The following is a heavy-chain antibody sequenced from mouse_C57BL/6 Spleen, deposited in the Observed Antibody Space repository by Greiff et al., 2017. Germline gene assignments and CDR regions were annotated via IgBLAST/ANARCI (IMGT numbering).Heavy chain of an antibody. D-gene: IGHD1-1*02. V-gene: IGHV1-18*01. Sequence: EVKLVESGPELVKPGASVKIPCKASGYTFTDYNMDWVKQSHGKSLEWIGDINPNNGGTIYNQKFKGKATLTVDKSSSTAYMELRSLTSEDTAVYYCARSSLGGNYFGYWGQGTTRTVSS. CDR2: INPNNGGT. CDR3: ARSSLGGNYFGY. CDR1: GYTFTDYN. J-gene: IGHJ2*01.